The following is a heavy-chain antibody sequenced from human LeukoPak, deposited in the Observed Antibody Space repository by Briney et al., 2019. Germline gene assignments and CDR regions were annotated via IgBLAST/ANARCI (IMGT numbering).Heavy chain of an antibody. CDR3: ARDPSGWYSFDY. V-gene: IGHV3-7*01. CDR2: IKQDGSEK. CDR1: TFIFSNYG. Sequence: QSGGSLRLSCAASTFIFSNYGMSWVRQAPGKGLEWVANIKQDGSEKYYVDSVKGRFTISRDNAKNTLYLQMNSLRAEDTAVYYCARDPSGWYSFDYWGQGTLVTVSS. D-gene: IGHD6-19*01. J-gene: IGHJ4*02.